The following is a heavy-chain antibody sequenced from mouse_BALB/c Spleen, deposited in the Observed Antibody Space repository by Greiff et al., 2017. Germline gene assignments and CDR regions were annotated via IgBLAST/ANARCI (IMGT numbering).Heavy chain of an antibody. J-gene: IGHJ2*01. CDR2: IAPGSGST. V-gene: IGHV1S41*01. CDR1: GYTFTSYW. CDR3: ARGDYGGYYFDY. Sequence: DLVKPGASVKLSCKASGYTFTSYWINWIKQRPGQGLEWIGRIAPGSGSTYYNEMFKGKATLTVDTSSSTAYIQLSSLSSEDSAVYFCARGDYGGYYFDYWGQGTTLTVSS. D-gene: IGHD2-4*01.